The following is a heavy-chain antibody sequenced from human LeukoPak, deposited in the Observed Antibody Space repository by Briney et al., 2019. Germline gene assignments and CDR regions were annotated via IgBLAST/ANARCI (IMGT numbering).Heavy chain of an antibody. CDR2: ISSSSSTI. CDR3: ARDATMVPLYYYYYMDV. V-gene: IGHV3-48*04. Sequence: GGSLRLSCAASGFTFSSYSMNWVRQAPGKGLEWVSYISSSSSTIYYADSVKGRFTISRDNAKNSLYLQMNSLRAEDTAVYYCARDATMVPLYYYYYMDVWGKGTTVTVSS. CDR1: GFTFSSYS. J-gene: IGHJ6*03. D-gene: IGHD3-10*01.